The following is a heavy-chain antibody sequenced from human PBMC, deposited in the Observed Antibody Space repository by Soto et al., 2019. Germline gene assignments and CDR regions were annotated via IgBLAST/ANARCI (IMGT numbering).Heavy chain of an antibody. J-gene: IGHJ4*02. V-gene: IGHV3-21*06. CDR2: ISSTTNYI. Sequence: PGGSLRLSCVASGSTFSSYEMNWVRQAPGKGLEWVSSISSTTNYIYYGDSMKGRFTTSRDNAKNSLYLEMNSLRAEDTAVYYCARESEDLTSNFDYWGQGTLVTVSS. CDR1: GSTFSSYE. CDR3: ARESEDLTSNFDY.